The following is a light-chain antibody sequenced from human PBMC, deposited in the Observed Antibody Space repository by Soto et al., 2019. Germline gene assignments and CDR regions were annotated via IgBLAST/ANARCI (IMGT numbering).Light chain of an antibody. V-gene: IGKV3D-20*02. CDR1: QSVSSSY. Sequence: EIVLTQSPGTLSLSPGERDTLSCRASQSVSSSYLAWYQQKPGQAPRLLIYGASSRATGIPDRFSGSGSGTDFTLSISSLEPEDFAVYYCQQRTDRPPWTFGQGTKVDIK. CDR3: QQRTDRPPWT. J-gene: IGKJ1*01. CDR2: GAS.